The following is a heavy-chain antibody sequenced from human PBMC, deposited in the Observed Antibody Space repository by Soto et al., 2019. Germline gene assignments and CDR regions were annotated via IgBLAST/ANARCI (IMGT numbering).Heavy chain of an antibody. CDR1: GDSVSSSSQY. D-gene: IGHD4-17*01. J-gene: IGHJ5*02. Sequence: SETLSLTCTVSGDSVSSSSQYWDWIRQPPGKGLEWIASIYYSGSTYYKPSLKSRVTISVDTSKNQFSLKLSSVTAADTAVYYCARLATVALFDPWGQGTLVTVSS. CDR2: IYYSGST. CDR3: ARLATVALFDP. V-gene: IGHV4-39*01.